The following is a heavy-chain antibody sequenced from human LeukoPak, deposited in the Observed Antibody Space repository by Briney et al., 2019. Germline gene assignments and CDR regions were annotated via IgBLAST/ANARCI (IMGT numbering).Heavy chain of an antibody. Sequence: PSETLSLTCTVSGGSISSSSYYWGWIRQPPGKGLEWIGSIYYSGSTYYNPSLKSRVTISVDTSKNQFSLKLSSVTAADTAVYYCARDIVVVPAAPRGWYYYGMDVWGQGTTGTVSS. CDR1: GGSISSSSYY. V-gene: IGHV4-39*02. D-gene: IGHD2-2*01. J-gene: IGHJ6*02. CDR2: IYYSGST. CDR3: ARDIVVVPAAPRGWYYYGMDV.